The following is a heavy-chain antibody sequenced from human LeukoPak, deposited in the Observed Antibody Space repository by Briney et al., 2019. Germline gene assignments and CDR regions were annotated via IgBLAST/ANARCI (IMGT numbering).Heavy chain of an antibody. CDR1: GGSFSGYY. CDR3: ARAVWGYYYDSNGPNAFDI. V-gene: IGHV4-34*01. D-gene: IGHD3-22*01. CDR2: INHSGST. Sequence: PSETLSLTCAVYGGSFSGYYWSWIRQPPGKGLEWIGEINHSGSTNYNPSLKSRVTISVDTSKNQFSLKLSSVTAADTAVYYCARAVWGYYYDSNGPNAFDIWGQGTMVTVSS. J-gene: IGHJ3*02.